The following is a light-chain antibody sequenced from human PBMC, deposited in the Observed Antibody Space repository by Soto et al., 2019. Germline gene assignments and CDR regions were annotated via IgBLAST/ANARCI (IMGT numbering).Light chain of an antibody. Sequence: QSALTQPASVSGSPGQSITMSCTGTSSDVGGYNYVSWYQQHPGKAPKLMIYEVSNRPSGVSNRFSGSKSGNTASLTISGLQAGDEADYYCSSYTSSSTLFGTGTKVTVL. CDR2: EVS. V-gene: IGLV2-14*01. CDR3: SSYTSSSTL. J-gene: IGLJ1*01. CDR1: SSDVGGYNY.